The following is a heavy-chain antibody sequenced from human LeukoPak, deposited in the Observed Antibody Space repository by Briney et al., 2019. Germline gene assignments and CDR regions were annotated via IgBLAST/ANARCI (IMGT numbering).Heavy chain of an antibody. D-gene: IGHD5-24*01. CDR1: GGTFSSYA. J-gene: IGHJ4*02. CDR2: IIPIFGTA. CDR3: AEEGDGYSFDY. V-gene: IGHV1-69*13. Sequence: GASVKVSWKASGGTFSSYAISWVRQARGQGLEWMGGIIPIFGTANYAQKFQGRVTITADESTSTAYMELSSLRSEDTAVYYCAEEGDGYSFDYWGQGTLVTVSS.